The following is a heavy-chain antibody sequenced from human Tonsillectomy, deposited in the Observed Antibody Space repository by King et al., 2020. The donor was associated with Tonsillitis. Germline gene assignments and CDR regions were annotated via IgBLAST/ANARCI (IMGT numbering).Heavy chain of an antibody. V-gene: IGHV3-15*01. CDR2: INSKSNGETT. CDR1: GFTFSNSW. J-gene: IGHJ4*02. Sequence: VQLVESGGGLVKPGVSLRLSCAASGFTFSNSWMSLVRQVPRKGMERVGRINSKSNGETTEHAAPVKGRFTISREDSKNKLYLQINSLKTEDTAIYYCIWNDLADYWGQGTLVTVSS. D-gene: IGHD1-1*01. CDR3: IWNDLADY.